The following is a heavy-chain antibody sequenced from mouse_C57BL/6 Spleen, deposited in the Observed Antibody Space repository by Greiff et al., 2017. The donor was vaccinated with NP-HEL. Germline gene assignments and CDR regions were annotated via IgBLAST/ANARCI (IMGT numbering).Heavy chain of an antibody. J-gene: IGHJ3*01. CDR1: GYSITSGYY. D-gene: IGHD2-1*01. Sequence: EVKVEESGPGLVKPSQSLSLTCSVTGYSITSGYYWNWFRQFPGNKLEWMGYISYDGSNNYNPSLKNRISITRDTSKNQFFLKLNSVTTEDTATYYCAREWDGNYELAWFAYWGQGTLVTVSA. V-gene: IGHV3-6*01. CDR2: ISYDGSN. CDR3: AREWDGNYELAWFAY.